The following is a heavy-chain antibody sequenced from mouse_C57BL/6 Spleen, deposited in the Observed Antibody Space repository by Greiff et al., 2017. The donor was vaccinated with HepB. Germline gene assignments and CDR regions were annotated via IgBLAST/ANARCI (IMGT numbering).Heavy chain of an antibody. V-gene: IGHV1-50*01. D-gene: IGHD2-5*01. CDR3: ARDSNYGY. CDR2: IDPSDSYT. Sequence: QVQLQQPGAELVKPGASVKLSCKASGYTFTSYWMQWVKQRPGQGLEWIGEIDPSDSYTNYNQKFKGKATLTGDTSSSTAYMQLSSLTSEDSAVYYCARDSNYGYWGQGTTLTVSS. CDR1: GYTFTSYW. J-gene: IGHJ2*01.